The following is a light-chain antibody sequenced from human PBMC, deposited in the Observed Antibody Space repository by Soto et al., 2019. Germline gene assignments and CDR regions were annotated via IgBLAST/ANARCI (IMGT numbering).Light chain of an antibody. V-gene: IGKV1-5*03. CDR1: QSISSW. CDR3: QHWS. Sequence: DIQMTQSPSSLSASVGDRVTITCRASQSISSWLAWYQQMPGKAPKLLIYKASVLGSGVPSRFGGTGYGTEFTLTISRLQPEDVETYYCQHWSFGQGTKVDIK. J-gene: IGKJ1*01. CDR2: KAS.